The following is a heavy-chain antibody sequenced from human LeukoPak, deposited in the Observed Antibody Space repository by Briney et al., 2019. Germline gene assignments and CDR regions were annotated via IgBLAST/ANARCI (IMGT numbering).Heavy chain of an antibody. Sequence: SETLSLTCPVSGGSISSYYWSWIRQPPGKGLEWIGYMYYSGSTNYNPSLKSRVTISVDTSKNQFSLKLSSVTAADTAVYYCARTSHSPYYYDSSGYPPYFDYWGQGTLVTVSS. CDR1: GGSISSYY. D-gene: IGHD3-22*01. J-gene: IGHJ4*02. CDR2: MYYSGST. CDR3: ARTSHSPYYYDSSGYPPYFDY. V-gene: IGHV4-59*01.